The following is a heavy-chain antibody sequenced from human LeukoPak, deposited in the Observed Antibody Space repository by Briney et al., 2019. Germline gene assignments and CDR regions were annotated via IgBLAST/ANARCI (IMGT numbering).Heavy chain of an antibody. D-gene: IGHD4-23*01. J-gene: IGHJ4*02. CDR1: GGSISSYY. V-gene: IGHV4-59*01. CDR3: ARGGIGRLRWPYPFDY. Sequence: SETLSLTCTVSGGSISSYYWSWIRQPPGKGLEWIGYIYYSGSTNYNPSLKSRVTISVDTSKNQFSLKLSSVTAADTAVYYCARGGIGRLRWPYPFDYWGQGTLVTVSS. CDR2: IYYSGST.